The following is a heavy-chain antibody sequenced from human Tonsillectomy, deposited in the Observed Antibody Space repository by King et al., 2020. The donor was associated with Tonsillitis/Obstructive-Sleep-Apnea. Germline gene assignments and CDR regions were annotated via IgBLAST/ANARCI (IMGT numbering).Heavy chain of an antibody. V-gene: IGHV1-18*01. CDR1: GYTFSSYG. CDR2: ISPYNGDT. Sequence: VQLVQSGAEVKKPGASVKVSSKASGYTFSSYGISWVRQAPGQGLEWMGWISPYNGDTNYAQKLQGRVTMTTGTSTSTAYMELRSLRSDDTAVYYCARDSMSHYYDSSAYYTFAYWGQGTLVTVSS. CDR3: ARDSMSHYYDSSAYYTFAY. J-gene: IGHJ4*02. D-gene: IGHD3-22*01.